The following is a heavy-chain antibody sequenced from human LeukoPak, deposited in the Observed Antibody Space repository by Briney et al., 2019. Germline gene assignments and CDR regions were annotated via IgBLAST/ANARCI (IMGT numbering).Heavy chain of an antibody. V-gene: IGHV4-39*01. J-gene: IGHJ5*02. D-gene: IGHD3-22*01. CDR1: GGSISSSSYY. CDR2: IYYSGST. CDR3: ARHSTMMGWFDP. Sequence: SETLSLTCTVSGGSISSSSYYWGWIRQPPGKGLEWIGSIYYSGSTYYNPSLKSRVTISVDTSKNQFSLKLGSVTAADTAVYYCARHSTMMGWFDPWGQGTLVTVSS.